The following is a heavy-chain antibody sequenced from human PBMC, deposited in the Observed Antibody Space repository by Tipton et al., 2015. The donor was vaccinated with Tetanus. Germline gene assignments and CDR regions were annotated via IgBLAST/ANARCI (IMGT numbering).Heavy chain of an antibody. CDR1: GASINAGGYL. Sequence: TLSLTCTVSGASINAGGYLWTWGRQRPGKGLEWIGNIYYTALTSYTPSLNSRVTISVDSSKNHFSLNLTSVTVADTAVYYCARDPGIASAGLWFDPWGQGTLVTVSS. D-gene: IGHD6-13*01. J-gene: IGHJ5*02. CDR3: ARDPGIASAGLWFDP. V-gene: IGHV4-31*03. CDR2: IYYTALT.